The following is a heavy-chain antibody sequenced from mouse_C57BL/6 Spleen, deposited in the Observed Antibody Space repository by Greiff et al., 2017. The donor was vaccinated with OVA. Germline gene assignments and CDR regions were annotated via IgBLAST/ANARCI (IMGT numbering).Heavy chain of an antibody. V-gene: IGHV14-4*01. D-gene: IGHD2-2*01. CDR1: GFNIKDDY. J-gene: IGHJ2*01. CDR3: TLYGYDYLDY. Sequence: VQLQQSGAELVRPGASVKLSCTASGFNIKDDYMHWVKQRPEQGLEWIGWIDPENGDTEYASKFQGKATITADTSSNTAYLQLSSLTSEDTAVYYCTLYGYDYLDYWGQGTTLTVSS. CDR2: IDPENGDT.